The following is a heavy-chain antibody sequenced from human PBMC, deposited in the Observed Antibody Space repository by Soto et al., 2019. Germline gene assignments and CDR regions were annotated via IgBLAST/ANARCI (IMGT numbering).Heavy chain of an antibody. J-gene: IGHJ6*02. CDR3: ARTGGIVAPPGFYYYYGMDV. D-gene: IGHD5-12*01. V-gene: IGHV2-70*01. CDR1: GLSLSTSGMC. Sequence: SGPTLVNPTQTLTLTCTFSGLSLSTSGMCVSWIRQPPGKALEWLALIDWDDDKYYSTSLKTRLTISKDTSKNQVVLTMTNMDPVDTATYYCARTGGIVAPPGFYYYYGMDVWGQGTTVTVSS. CDR2: IDWDDDK.